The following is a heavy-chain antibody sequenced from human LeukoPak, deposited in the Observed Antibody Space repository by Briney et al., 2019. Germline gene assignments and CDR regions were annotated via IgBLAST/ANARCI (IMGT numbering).Heavy chain of an antibody. CDR1: GYSFTSYW. CDR2: IDPSDSYT. V-gene: IGHV5-10-1*01. Sequence: GESLRISCKGSGYSFTSYWISWVRQMPGKGLEWMGRIDPSDSYTNYSPSFQGHATISADKSISSAYLQWSSLKASDTAMYYCARHVEMATTYLIYNWFDPWGQGTLVTVSS. J-gene: IGHJ5*02. CDR3: ARHVEMATTYLIYNWFDP. D-gene: IGHD5-24*01.